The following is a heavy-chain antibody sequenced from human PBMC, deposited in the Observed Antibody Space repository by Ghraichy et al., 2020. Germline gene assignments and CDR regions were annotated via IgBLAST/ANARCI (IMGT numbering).Heavy chain of an antibody. Sequence: GESLNISCAASGFTFSNYWMHWVRQAPGKGLVWVARIDSDGRTTNYADSVKGRVTISRDNGKNTLYLQMNSLRAGDTAVYFCVRDLQEPFIALRRGWFDAWGQGPLVTVSS. CDR1: GFTFSNYW. CDR3: VRDLQEPFIALRRGWFDA. D-gene: IGHD3-16*02. J-gene: IGHJ5*02. CDR2: IDSDGRTT. V-gene: IGHV3-74*01.